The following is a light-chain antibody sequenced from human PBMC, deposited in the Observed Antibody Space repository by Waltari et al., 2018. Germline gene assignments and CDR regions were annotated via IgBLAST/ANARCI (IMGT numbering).Light chain of an antibody. CDR1: QSVSSY. CDR2: DAS. CDR3: QHRSSWPLT. J-gene: IGKJ4*01. V-gene: IGKV3-11*01. Sequence: EIVLTQSPATLSLSPGARATLSCRASQSVSSYLGWYQQKPGQAPRLVIHDASNRATGIPARFSGSGSGTDFTLTISSLEPEDFAVYYCQHRSSWPLTFGGGTKVEIK.